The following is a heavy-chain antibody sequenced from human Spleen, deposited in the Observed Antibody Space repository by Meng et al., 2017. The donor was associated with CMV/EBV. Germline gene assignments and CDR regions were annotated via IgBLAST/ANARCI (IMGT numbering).Heavy chain of an antibody. Sequence: SCAASGFTFGDYYMSWIRQAPGKGLEWVAYISSRGGTIYYKDSMKGRFTISRDNAKNSLYLQMNSLRVEDTAVYYCARRGITIGDFDYWGQGSLVTVSS. V-gene: IGHV3-11*04. J-gene: IGHJ4*02. CDR1: GFTFGDYY. D-gene: IGHD3-9*01. CDR3: ARRGITIGDFDY. CDR2: ISSRGGTI.